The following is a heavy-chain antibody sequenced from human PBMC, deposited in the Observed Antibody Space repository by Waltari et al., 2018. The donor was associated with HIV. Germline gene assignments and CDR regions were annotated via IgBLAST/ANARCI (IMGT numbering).Heavy chain of an antibody. D-gene: IGHD6-19*01. CDR3: SAGINYYFDH. CDR1: GHLLTELS. CDR2: RDPENGET. J-gene: IGHJ4*02. V-gene: IGHV1-24*01. Sequence: QVQVVQSGAEVKKPGASVKVSCKVSGHLLTELSIYWVRQAPGKGLEWMGGRDPENGETFYAQEFRGRVTMTEDTSTDTAYMEVRSLRSEDTAVYFCSAGINYYFDHWGQGTLVTVSS.